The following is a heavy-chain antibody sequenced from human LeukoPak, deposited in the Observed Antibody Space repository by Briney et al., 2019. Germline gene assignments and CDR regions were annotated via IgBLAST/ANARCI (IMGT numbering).Heavy chain of an antibody. J-gene: IGHJ4*02. V-gene: IGHV4-34*08. Sequence: GSLRLSCAASGFTFSSYAMSWVRQPPGKGLEWIGEINHSGSTNYNPSLKSRVTISVDTSKNQFSLKLSSVTAADTAVYYCARLWSQNFDYWGQGTLVTVSS. D-gene: IGHD5-18*01. CDR1: GFTFSSYA. CDR3: ARLWSQNFDY. CDR2: INHSGST.